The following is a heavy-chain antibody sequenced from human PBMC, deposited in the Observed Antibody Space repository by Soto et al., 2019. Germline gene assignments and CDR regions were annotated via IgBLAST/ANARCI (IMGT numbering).Heavy chain of an antibody. Sequence: LRLSCAASGFSFSSYGMHWVRPAPGKGLEWLAVIWYDGSNKYYADSVKGRFTISRDNSKNTLNLQMNRRRAEYTEVYYCARDLTIFGVVVAQRYDYYGMDVWGQGTKVTVSS. D-gene: IGHD3-3*01. CDR3: ARDLTIFGVVVAQRYDYYGMDV. V-gene: IGHV3-33*01. CDR2: IWYDGSNK. J-gene: IGHJ6*02. CDR1: GFSFSSYG.